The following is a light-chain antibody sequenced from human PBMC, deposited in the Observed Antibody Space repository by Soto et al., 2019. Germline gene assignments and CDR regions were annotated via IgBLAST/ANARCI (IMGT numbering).Light chain of an antibody. CDR1: STDVGAYNF. CDR3: CSFAGSPVA. Sequence: QSALTQPRSVSGSPGQSVTISCTGTSTDVGAYNFVSWYEQHPGKAPKLMIYDVSKRPSGVPDRFSGSKSGNTASLTISGLRAEDEADYYCCSFAGSPVAFGGGTKLTVL. CDR2: DVS. V-gene: IGLV2-11*01. J-gene: IGLJ2*01.